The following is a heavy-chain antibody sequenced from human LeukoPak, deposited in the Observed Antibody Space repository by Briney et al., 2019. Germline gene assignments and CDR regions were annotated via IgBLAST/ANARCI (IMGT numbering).Heavy chain of an antibody. CDR1: GGSISSSRYY. CDR2: IYYSGST. J-gene: IGHJ3*02. D-gene: IGHD3-22*01. CDR3: ARRGSSGYYYEDAFDI. V-gene: IGHV4-39*01. Sequence: SETLSLTCTVSGGSISSSRYYWGWIRQPPGKGLEWIGSIYYSGSTYYNPSLKSRVTISVDTSKNQFSLKLSSATAADTAVYYCARRGSSGYYYEDAFDIWGQGTMVTVSS.